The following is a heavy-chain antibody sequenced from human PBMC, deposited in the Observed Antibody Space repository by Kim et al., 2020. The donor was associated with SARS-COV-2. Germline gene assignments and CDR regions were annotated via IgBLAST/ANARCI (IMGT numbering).Heavy chain of an antibody. CDR1: GYLFTSYD. J-gene: IGHJ5*02. CDR3: ARIPFGSGNWFDP. V-gene: IGHV1-8*01. Sequence: ASVKVSCKASGYLFTSYDIHWVRQAPGQGLEWIGWMIPNTGATGYAQKFQGRVTMSRDTSGGAAYMELRSLSSEDTAVYYCARIPFGSGNWFDPWGQGTLVTVSS. D-gene: IGHD2-21*01. CDR2: MIPNTGAT.